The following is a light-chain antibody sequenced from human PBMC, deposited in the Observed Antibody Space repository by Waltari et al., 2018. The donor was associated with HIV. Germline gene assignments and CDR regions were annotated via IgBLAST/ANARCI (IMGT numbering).Light chain of an antibody. CDR1: QSVSSN. CDR3: QHYNNWT. CDR2: GAS. V-gene: IGKV3-15*01. J-gene: IGKJ1*01. Sequence: EIVMTQSPATLSVSPGDRATLSCRASQSVSSNLAWYQQKPGQAPRLLIYGASTRATGIPARFSGSGSGTEFTLTISSLQSEDFAVYYCQHYNNWTFGQGTKVEIK.